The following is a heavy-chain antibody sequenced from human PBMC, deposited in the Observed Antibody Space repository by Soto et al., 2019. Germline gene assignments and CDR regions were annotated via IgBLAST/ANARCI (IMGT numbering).Heavy chain of an antibody. Sequence: QVQLVQSGAEVKKPGSSVKVSCKASGGTFSSYTISWVRQAPGQGLEWMGRIIPILGIANYAQKFQGRVTITAYKSTSKAYMELSSLRSEDTAVYYCAREDYGDNNWFDPWGQGTLVTVSS. J-gene: IGHJ5*02. CDR1: GGTFSSYT. V-gene: IGHV1-69*08. D-gene: IGHD4-17*01. CDR2: IIPILGIA. CDR3: AREDYGDNNWFDP.